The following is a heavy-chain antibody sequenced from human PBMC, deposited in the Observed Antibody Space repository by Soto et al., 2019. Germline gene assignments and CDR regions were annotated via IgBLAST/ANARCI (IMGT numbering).Heavy chain of an antibody. V-gene: IGHV4-30-2*01. CDR3: ARDKQLWDFDY. J-gene: IGHJ4*02. D-gene: IGHD5-18*01. CDR1: GGSISSGGYS. CDR2: IYHSGST. Sequence: SETLSLTCAVSGGSISSGGYSWSWIRQPPGKGLEWIGYIYHSGSTYYNPSLKSRVTISVDTSKNQFSLKLSSVTAADTAVYYCARDKQLWDFDYWGQGTLVTVSS.